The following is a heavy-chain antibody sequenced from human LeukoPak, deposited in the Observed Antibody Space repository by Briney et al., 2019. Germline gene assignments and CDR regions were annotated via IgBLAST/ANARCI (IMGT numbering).Heavy chain of an antibody. CDR2: IIPIFGTA. Sequence: SVKVSCKASGYTFTNYAISWVRQAPGQGLEWMGGIIPIFGTANYAQKFQGRVTITADESTSTAYMELSSLRSEDTAVYYCARDRGAHPPAFDYWGQGTLVTVSS. J-gene: IGHJ4*02. CDR1: GYTFTNYA. V-gene: IGHV1-69*13. CDR3: ARDRGAHPPAFDY. D-gene: IGHD1-14*01.